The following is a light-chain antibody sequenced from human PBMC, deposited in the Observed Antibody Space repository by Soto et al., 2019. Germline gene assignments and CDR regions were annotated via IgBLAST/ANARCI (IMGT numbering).Light chain of an antibody. CDR2: DVS. Sequence: IVLTQSPDTLSLSPGQRATLSCRASQSVSRRYLAWYQQKPGQAPILLIYDVSERASDIPDRFSGSGSGTDFTLNINRLVPEDVAVYYCQYQGSFGGGTKVEIK. V-gene: IGKV3-20*01. CDR1: QSVSRRY. CDR3: QYQGS. J-gene: IGKJ4*01.